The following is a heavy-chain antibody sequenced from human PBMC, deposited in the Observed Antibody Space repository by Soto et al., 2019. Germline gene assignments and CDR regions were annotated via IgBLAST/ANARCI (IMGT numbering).Heavy chain of an antibody. CDR1: GFTFSSYA. J-gene: IGHJ6*02. CDR2: ISGSGGST. D-gene: IGHD6-19*01. CDR3: AKSNTGYSSGKGYYYYYGMDV. V-gene: IGHV3-23*01. Sequence: EVQLLESGGGLVQPGGSLRLSCAASGFTFSSYAMSWVRQAPGKGLEWVSAISGSGGSTYYADSVKGRFTISRDNSKNTLYLQMNSLRAEDTAVYYCAKSNTGYSSGKGYYYYYGMDVWGQGTTVTVSS.